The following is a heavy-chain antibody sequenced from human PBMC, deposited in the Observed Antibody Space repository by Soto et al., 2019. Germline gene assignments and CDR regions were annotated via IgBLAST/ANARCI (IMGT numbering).Heavy chain of an antibody. CDR1: GFTFSSYG. CDR2: IWYDGSNK. V-gene: IGHV3-33*01. Sequence: GGSLRLSCAASGFTFSSYGMHWVRQAPGKGLEWVAVIWYDGSNKYYADSVKGRFTMSRDNSKNTPYLQMNSLRAEDTAGYYCARDGRYCSSTSCYGYYYYMDVWGKGTTVTVSS. D-gene: IGHD2-2*01. CDR3: ARDGRYCSSTSCYGYYYYMDV. J-gene: IGHJ6*03.